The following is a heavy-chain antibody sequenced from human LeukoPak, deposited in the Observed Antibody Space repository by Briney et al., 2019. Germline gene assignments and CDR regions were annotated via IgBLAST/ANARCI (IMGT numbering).Heavy chain of an antibody. Sequence: TGGSLRLSCAASGFTFSSYAMTWVRQAPGKGLEWVSVIYSGGSTYYADSVKGRFTISRDNSKNTLYLQMNSLRAEDTAVYYCARGGAGIAAAGEDYWGQGTLVTVSS. CDR2: IYSGGST. D-gene: IGHD6-13*01. V-gene: IGHV3-53*01. J-gene: IGHJ4*02. CDR3: ARGGAGIAAAGEDY. CDR1: GFTFSSYA.